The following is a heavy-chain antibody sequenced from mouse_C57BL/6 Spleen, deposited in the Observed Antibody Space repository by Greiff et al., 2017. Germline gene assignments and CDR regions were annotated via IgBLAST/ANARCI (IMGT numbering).Heavy chain of an antibody. J-gene: IGHJ3*01. D-gene: IGHD3-2*02. CDR3: ARVQTAQASWFAY. CDR1: GYTFTTYP. Sequence: VQLQQSGAELVKPGASVKMSCKASGYTFTTYPIEWMKQNHGKSLEWIGNFHPYNDDTKYNEKFKGKATLTVEQSSSTVYLELSRLTSDDSAVYYCARVQTAQASWFAYWGQGTLVTVSA. CDR2: FHPYNDDT. V-gene: IGHV1-47*01.